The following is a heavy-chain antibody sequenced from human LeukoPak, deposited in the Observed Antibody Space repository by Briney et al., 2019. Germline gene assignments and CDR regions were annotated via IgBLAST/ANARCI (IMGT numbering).Heavy chain of an antibody. CDR2: IWYDGSNK. CDR1: GFTFSSYG. CDR3: ARGRGYGPYYFDY. V-gene: IGHV3-33*08. J-gene: IGHJ4*02. Sequence: TGGSLRLSCAASGFTFSSYGMHWVRQAPGKGLEWVALIWYDGSNKYYADSVKGRFTISRDDSNNTLYLQMNSLRAEDTAVYYCARGRGYGPYYFDYWGQGTLVTVSS. D-gene: IGHD5-18*01.